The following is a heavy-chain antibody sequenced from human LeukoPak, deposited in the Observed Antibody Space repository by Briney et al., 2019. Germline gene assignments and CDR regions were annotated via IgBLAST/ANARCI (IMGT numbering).Heavy chain of an antibody. V-gene: IGHV4-39*07. CDR2: IYYSGST. CDR3: ARWTSGYYAFDI. CDR1: GGSISSSTYY. Sequence: PSGTLSLTCTVSGGSISSSTYYWGWIRQPPGKGLEWIGSIYYSGSTYYNPSLKSRVTISVDTSKNQFSLKLSSVTAADTAVYYCARWTSGYYAFDIWGQGTMVTVSS. D-gene: IGHD3-3*01. J-gene: IGHJ3*02.